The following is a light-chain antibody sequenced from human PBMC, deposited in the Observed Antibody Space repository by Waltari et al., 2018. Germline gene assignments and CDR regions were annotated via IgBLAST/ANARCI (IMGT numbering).Light chain of an antibody. CDR2: KDN. Sequence: QSPLTPPPSVSAAPGHKVTISYSGRTSNHGKHFVSWYQKLPETAPNLLIHKDNKRPSGIPARFSGSKSGTSATLGITGLQTGDEADYYCGTWDSSLSVVLFGGGTKVTVL. CDR3: GTWDSSLSVVL. J-gene: IGLJ3*02. CDR1: TSNHGKHF. V-gene: IGLV1-51*02.